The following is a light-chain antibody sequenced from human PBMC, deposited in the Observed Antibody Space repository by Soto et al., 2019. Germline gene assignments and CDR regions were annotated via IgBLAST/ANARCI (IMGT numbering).Light chain of an antibody. CDR1: QSVSSSY. CDR3: QQYVRSPFT. J-gene: IGKJ2*01. V-gene: IGKV3-20*01. Sequence: EIVLTQSPGTLSLSPGERATLSCRASQSVSSSYLAWYQQKPGQAPRLLIYGASVRATGIADRFSGSGSGTDFTLTIRRLEPEDFAVYYWQQYVRSPFTFGQGTKLEI. CDR2: GAS.